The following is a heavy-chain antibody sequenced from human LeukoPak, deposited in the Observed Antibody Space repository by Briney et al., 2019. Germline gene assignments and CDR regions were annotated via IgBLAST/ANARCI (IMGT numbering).Heavy chain of an antibody. CDR1: GFTFSSYA. Sequence: GGSLRLSCAASGFTFSSYAMSWVRQAPGKGLEWVSAISGSGGSTYYADSVKGQFTISRDNSKNTLYLQMNSLRAEDTAVYYCAKDPPPGITMVRGVIITHPNWFDPWGQGTLVTVSS. D-gene: IGHD3-10*01. J-gene: IGHJ5*02. CDR2: ISGSGGST. V-gene: IGHV3-23*01. CDR3: AKDPPPGITMVRGVIITHPNWFDP.